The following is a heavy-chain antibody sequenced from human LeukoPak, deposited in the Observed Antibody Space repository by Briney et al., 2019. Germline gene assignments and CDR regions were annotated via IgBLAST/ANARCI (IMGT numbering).Heavy chain of an antibody. CDR1: VGSFSGYY. CDR2: INHSGST. V-gene: IGHV4-34*01. CDR3: ARGRAGAGTLDY. J-gene: IGHJ4*02. Sequence: SETLSLTCAVYVGSFSGYYWSWIRQPPGKGLEWIGEINHSGSTNYNPSIKSRVTISVDTSKNQYSLKLSSVNAADTAVYYCARGRAGAGTLDYWGQGTLVTVSS. D-gene: IGHD1-1*01.